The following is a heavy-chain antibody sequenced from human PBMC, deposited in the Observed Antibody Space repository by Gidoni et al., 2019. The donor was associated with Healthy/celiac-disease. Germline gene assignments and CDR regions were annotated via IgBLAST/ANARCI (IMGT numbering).Heavy chain of an antibody. CDR2: IYYSGST. Sequence: QVQLQESDPGLVKPSETLSLTCTVSGGSISTYYCRWIRQPPGKGLEWIGYIYYSGSTNYNPSLKSRVTISVDTSKNQFSLKLSSVTAADTAVYYCARESIAVAGNIYYYYGMDVWGQGTTVTVSS. D-gene: IGHD6-19*01. V-gene: IGHV4-59*01. CDR3: ARESIAVAGNIYYYYGMDV. CDR1: GGSISTYY. J-gene: IGHJ6*02.